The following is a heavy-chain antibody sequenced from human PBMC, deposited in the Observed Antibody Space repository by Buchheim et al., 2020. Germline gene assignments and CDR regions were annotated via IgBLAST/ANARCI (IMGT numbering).Heavy chain of an antibody. J-gene: IGHJ4*02. D-gene: IGHD2-2*01. CDR3: ARAGCSSTSCYSDFDY. Sequence: QVQLVQSGAEVKKPGASVKVSCKASGYTFTGYYMHWVRQAPGQGLEWMGWINPNSGDTNYAQKFQGWVTMTRDTSISTAYMELSRLRSDDTAVYYCARAGCSSTSCYSDFDYWGQGTL. CDR1: GYTFTGYY. CDR2: INPNSGDT. V-gene: IGHV1-2*04.